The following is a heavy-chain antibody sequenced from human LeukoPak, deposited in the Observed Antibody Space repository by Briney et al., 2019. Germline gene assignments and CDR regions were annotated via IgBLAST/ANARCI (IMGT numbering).Heavy chain of an antibody. D-gene: IGHD5-12*01. CDR1: GFTFDNYG. Sequence: PGGSLRLSCAASGFTFDNYGMTWVRQAPGKGLEWVSLISANGANTYFADSVKGRFTISRDNSKKTLYLQVNSLRAEDTAVYYCAKGVATILDYWGQGTLVIVSS. CDR2: ISANGANT. V-gene: IGHV3-23*01. CDR3: AKGVATILDY. J-gene: IGHJ4*02.